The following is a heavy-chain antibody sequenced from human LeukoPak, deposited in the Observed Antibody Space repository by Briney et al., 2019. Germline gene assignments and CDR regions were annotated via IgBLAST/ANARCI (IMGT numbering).Heavy chain of an antibody. CDR3: ARGAAFFGYNSSPDY. CDR1: GYTFTSYA. Sequence: ASVKVSCKASGYTFTSYAIHWVRQAPGQRLEWMGWINADNGNTKFSQKSQDRVTFTRDTSASTAYMELSSLRSEDTAVYYCARGAAFFGYNSSPDYWGQGTLVTVSS. J-gene: IGHJ4*02. V-gene: IGHV1-3*01. CDR2: INADNGNT. D-gene: IGHD5-24*01.